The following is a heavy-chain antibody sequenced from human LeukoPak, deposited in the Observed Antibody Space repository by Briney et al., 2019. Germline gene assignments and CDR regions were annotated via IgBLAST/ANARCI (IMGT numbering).Heavy chain of an antibody. CDR3: AKDGQYSRDYHAFDI. Sequence: ASVKVSCKTSGYSFTGYYLRWVRQAPGQGLEWMGCINPNSGGTNYAQKFQGRVTMTRDTSSSTAYMELSSLASNDTAVYYCAKDGQYSRDYHAFDIWGQGTMVTVSS. CDR1: GYSFTGYY. V-gene: IGHV1-2*02. CDR2: INPNSGGT. J-gene: IGHJ3*02. D-gene: IGHD6-19*01.